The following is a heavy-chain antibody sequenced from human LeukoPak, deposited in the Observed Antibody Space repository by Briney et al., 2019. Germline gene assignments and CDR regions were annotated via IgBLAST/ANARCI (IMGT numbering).Heavy chain of an antibody. Sequence: PGRSLRLSCAASGFTFDDYAMHWVRQAPGKGLEWVSGISWNSGSIGYADSVKGRFTISRDNAKNYLYLQMNSLRAEDTAFYYCAKHMAPQQTYYDILTGYYLPYYSMDVWGQGTTVTVSS. CDR2: ISWNSGSI. CDR1: GFTFDDYA. J-gene: IGHJ6*02. D-gene: IGHD3-9*01. CDR3: AKHMAPQQTYYDILTGYYLPYYSMDV. V-gene: IGHV3-9*01.